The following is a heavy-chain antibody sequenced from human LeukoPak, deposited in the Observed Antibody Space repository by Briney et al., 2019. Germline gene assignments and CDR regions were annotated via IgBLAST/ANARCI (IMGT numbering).Heavy chain of an antibody. Sequence: QPGGSLRLSCAASGFTFSSYWMHWVRQAPGKGLVWVSRINSDGSSTSYADSVKGRFTISRDNVKNTLYLQMDSLRAEDTAVYYCARDRLSGSSYASDWGQGTLVTVSS. CDR1: GFTFSSYW. CDR2: INSDGSST. CDR3: ARDRLSGSSYASD. J-gene: IGHJ4*02. V-gene: IGHV3-74*01. D-gene: IGHD3-10*01.